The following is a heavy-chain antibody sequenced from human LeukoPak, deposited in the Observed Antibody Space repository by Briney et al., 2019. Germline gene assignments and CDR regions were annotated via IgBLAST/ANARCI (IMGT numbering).Heavy chain of an antibody. CDR2: INHSGST. V-gene: IGHV4-34*01. CDR3: AREIPSRYFDL. D-gene: IGHD2-2*01. J-gene: IGHJ2*01. CDR1: GGSFSGYY. Sequence: SETLSLTCAVYGGSFSGYYWSWIRQPPGKGLEWIGEINHSGSTNYNPSLKSRVTISVDTSKNQFSLKLSSMTAADTAVYYCAREIPSRYFDLWGRGTLVTVSS.